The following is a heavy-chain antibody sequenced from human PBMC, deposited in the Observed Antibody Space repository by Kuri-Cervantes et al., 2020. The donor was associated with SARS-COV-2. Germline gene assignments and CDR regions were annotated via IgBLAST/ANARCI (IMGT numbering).Heavy chain of an antibody. CDR1: GFTVSSNY. CDR3: AKYKGRVDGYKEGWFDP. J-gene: IGHJ5*02. V-gene: IGHV3-53*01. CDR2: IYSGGST. Sequence: GESLKISCAASGFTVSSNYMSWVRQAPGKGLEWVSVIYSGGSTYYADSVKGRFTISRDNSKNTLYLQMNSLRAEDTAVYYCAKYKGRVDGYKEGWFDPWGQGTLVTVSS. D-gene: IGHD5-24*01.